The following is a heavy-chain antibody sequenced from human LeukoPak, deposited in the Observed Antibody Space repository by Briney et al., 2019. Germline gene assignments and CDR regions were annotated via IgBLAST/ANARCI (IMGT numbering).Heavy chain of an antibody. V-gene: IGHV1-18*01. Sequence: ASVKVSCKASCYTFTSYGISWVRQAPGQGLEWMGWISAYNGNTNYAQKLQGRVTMTTDTSTSTAYMELRSLRSDDTAVYYCARDYPLGAIAVVLGIDYWGQGTLVTVSS. D-gene: IGHD6-19*01. J-gene: IGHJ4*02. CDR3: ARDYPLGAIAVVLGIDY. CDR2: ISAYNGNT. CDR1: CYTFTSYG.